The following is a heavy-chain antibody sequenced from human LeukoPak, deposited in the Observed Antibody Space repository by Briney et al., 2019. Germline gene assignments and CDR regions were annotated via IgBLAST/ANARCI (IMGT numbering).Heavy chain of an antibody. CDR3: ARVKFYDSSGYDAFDI. CDR2: ISAYNGNT. J-gene: IGHJ3*02. CDR1: GYTFTSYG. V-gene: IGHV1-18*01. Sequence: ASVTVSCKASGYTFTSYGISWVRQAPGQGLEWMGWISAYNGNTNYAQKLQGRVTMTTDTSTSTAYMELRSLRSDDTAVYYCARVKFYDSSGYDAFDIWGQGTMVTVSS. D-gene: IGHD3-22*01.